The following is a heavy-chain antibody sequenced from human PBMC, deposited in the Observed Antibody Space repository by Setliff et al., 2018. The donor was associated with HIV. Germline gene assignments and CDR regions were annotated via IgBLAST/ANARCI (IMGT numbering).Heavy chain of an antibody. CDR3: ARVRGRGYYTLLYYFDD. Sequence: PGGSLRLSCAASGLIFSSYWMSWIRQAPGKGLEWVSYISGGSTSHMNYADSVKGRFTISRDNAKNSLYLQMNSLRAEDTAVYYCARVRGRGYYTLLYYFDDWGQGTLVTVSS. D-gene: IGHD3-3*01. CDR2: ISGGSTSHM. V-gene: IGHV3-11*05. CDR1: GLIFSSYW. J-gene: IGHJ4*02.